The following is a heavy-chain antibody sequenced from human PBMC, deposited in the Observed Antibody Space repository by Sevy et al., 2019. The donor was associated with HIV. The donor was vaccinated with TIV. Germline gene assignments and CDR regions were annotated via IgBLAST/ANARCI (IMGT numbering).Heavy chain of an antibody. V-gene: IGHV3-30*02. J-gene: IGHJ2*01. CDR2: IRYDGSEK. D-gene: IGHD3-3*01. CDR3: AEGGGPESVFLEWSPSEAESRYFDL. CDR1: GFIFSGYA. Sequence: GGSLRLSCTASGFIFSGYAMHWVRQAPGKGLEWVAFIRYDGSEKYSADSVKGRFTISRDNQQNALYLQMKNLRPDDMDVYYGAEGGGPESVFLEWSPSEAESRYFDLWGRGTLVTVSS.